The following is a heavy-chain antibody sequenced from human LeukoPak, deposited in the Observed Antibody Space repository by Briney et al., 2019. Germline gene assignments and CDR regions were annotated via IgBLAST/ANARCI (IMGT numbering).Heavy chain of an antibody. D-gene: IGHD3-9*01. J-gene: IGHJ6*02. Sequence: PGVSVRLFCAAWRFIFRRYAMLCAPQARGRAWVVGTDNRDSGDSKFYADAVGRRFTIPRHNHKHTLYLQMNSLSGEDTAVYYCAKVPGYYYYSYGMAVWGQGTTVTVSS. CDR1: RFIFRRYA. CDR2: NRDSGDSK. CDR3: AKVPGYYYYSYGMAV. V-gene: IGHV3-23*01.